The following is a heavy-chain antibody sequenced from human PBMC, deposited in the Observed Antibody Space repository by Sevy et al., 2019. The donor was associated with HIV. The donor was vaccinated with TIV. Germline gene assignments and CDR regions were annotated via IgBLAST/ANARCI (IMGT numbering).Heavy chain of an antibody. CDR3: AGRYFDL. V-gene: IGHV3-7*03. CDR1: GFTFDMYW. J-gene: IGHJ4*02. CDR2: IRQDGNEI. Sequence: GGYLRLSCDASGFTFDMYWMQWVRQPPGKGLEWVANIRQDGNEIYYAASVRGRFTISRDNAKGSLYLQMNNLRVEDTATYYCAGRYFDLWGQGTLVTVSS.